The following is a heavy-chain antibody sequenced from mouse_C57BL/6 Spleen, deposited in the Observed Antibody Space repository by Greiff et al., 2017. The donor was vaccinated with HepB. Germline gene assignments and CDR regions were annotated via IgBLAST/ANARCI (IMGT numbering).Heavy chain of an antibody. J-gene: IGHJ1*03. CDR2: IDPNSGGT. V-gene: IGHV1-72*01. CDR3: ARSSTYYYGSSYPWYFDV. D-gene: IGHD1-1*01. Sequence: QVQLQQPGAELVKPGASVKLSCKASGYTFTSYWMHWVKQRPGRGLEWIGRIDPNSGGTKYNEKFKSKATLTVDKPSSTAYLQLSSLTSEDSAVYYCARSSTYYYGSSYPWYFDVWGTGTTVTVSS. CDR1: GYTFTSYW.